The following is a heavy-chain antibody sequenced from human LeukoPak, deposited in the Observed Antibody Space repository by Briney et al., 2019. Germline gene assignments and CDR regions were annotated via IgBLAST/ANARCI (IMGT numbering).Heavy chain of an antibody. J-gene: IGHJ4*01. V-gene: IGHV3-74*01. CDR3: VRSAFLTTEFYFDY. D-gene: IGHD4-11*01. CDR2: INTDGRTI. Sequence: GGSLRLSRAASGFTFSRYWMHWVRQAPGKGLVLVSRINTDGRTITYADSVKGRFTISRDNAKNTLYLQMNSLRAEDTAVYYCVRSAFLTTEFYFDYWGHGTLVTVSS. CDR1: GFTFSRYW.